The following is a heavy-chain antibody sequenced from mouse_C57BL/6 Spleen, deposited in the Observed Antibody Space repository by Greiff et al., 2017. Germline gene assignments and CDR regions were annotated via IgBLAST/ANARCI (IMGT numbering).Heavy chain of an antibody. Sequence: EVQLQQSGAELVRPGASVKLSCTASGFNIKDDYMHWVKQRPEQGLEWIGWIDPENGDTEYASKFQGKATITADPSSNTAYLQLSSLTSEDTAVYYCTTDYGSSYGFAYWGQGTLVTVSA. J-gene: IGHJ3*01. CDR3: TTDYGSSYGFAY. D-gene: IGHD1-1*01. CDR1: GFNIKDDY. V-gene: IGHV14-4*01. CDR2: IDPENGDT.